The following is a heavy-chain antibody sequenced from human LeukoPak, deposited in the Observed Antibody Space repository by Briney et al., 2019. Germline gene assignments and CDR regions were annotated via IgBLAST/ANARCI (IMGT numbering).Heavy chain of an antibody. V-gene: IGHV1-46*01. D-gene: IGHD1-26*01. CDR3: ARAYYVAATYYFDY. Sequence: ASVKVSCKASGDTFTSDYMHWVRQAPGQGLEWMGIINPSGGSTSYAQKCQGRVTMTRDMSTSTVYMELSSLRSEDTAVYYCARAYYVAATYYFDYWGQGTLVTVSS. J-gene: IGHJ4*02. CDR2: INPSGGST. CDR1: GDTFTSDY.